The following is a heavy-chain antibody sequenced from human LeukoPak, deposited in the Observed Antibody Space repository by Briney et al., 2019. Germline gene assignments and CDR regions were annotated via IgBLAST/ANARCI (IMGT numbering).Heavy chain of an antibody. CDR3: ARDFGGNSAFYY. J-gene: IGHJ4*02. Sequence: SETLSLTCTVSGGSISTYFWSWIRQPPGRGLEWIGYIYYSGSTNYNPSLKSRVTISVDTSKNQFSLKLSSVTAADTAVYYCARDFGGNSAFYYWGQGTLVTVSS. CDR1: GGSISTYF. D-gene: IGHD4-23*01. CDR2: IYYSGST. V-gene: IGHV4-59*01.